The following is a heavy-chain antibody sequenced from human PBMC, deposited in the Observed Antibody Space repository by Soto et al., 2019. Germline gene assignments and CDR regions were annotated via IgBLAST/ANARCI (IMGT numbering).Heavy chain of an antibody. CDR2: ISWYGGST. Sequence: GGSLRLSCAASGFTFDDYAMHWVRQAPGKGLEWVSLISWYGGSTYYADSVKGRFTISRDNSKNSLYLQMNSLRAEDTVLYYCAKDMGGSGSYLDYWGQGTLVTVSS. D-gene: IGHD3-10*01. J-gene: IGHJ4*02. V-gene: IGHV3-43D*03. CDR3: AKDMGGSGSYLDY. CDR1: GFTFDDYA.